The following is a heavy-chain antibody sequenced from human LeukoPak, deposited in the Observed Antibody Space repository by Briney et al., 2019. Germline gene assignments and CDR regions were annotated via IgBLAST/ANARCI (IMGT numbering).Heavy chain of an antibody. J-gene: IGHJ4*02. CDR3: AQSPQYNKYYDQ. D-gene: IGHD1-14*01. V-gene: IGHV1-69*06. CDR1: GATFSHYA. CDR2: IIPIFGTI. Sequence: ASVKVSCKASGATFSHYAITWVRQAPGQGLEWMGVIIPIFGTINYAQKFQGRVTITADKSTSTVYMELKRLRSDDTAVFYCAQSPQYNKYYDQWGQGTLVTVSS.